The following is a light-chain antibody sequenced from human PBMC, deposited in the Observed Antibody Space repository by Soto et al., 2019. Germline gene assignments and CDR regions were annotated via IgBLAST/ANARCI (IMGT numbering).Light chain of an antibody. CDR3: QQSYSTPHT. CDR2: AAS. V-gene: IGKV1-39*01. J-gene: IGKJ5*01. CDR1: QSISSY. Sequence: DIQMTQSPSTLSGSVGYRVTITCRASQSISSYLNWYQQKPGKAPKLLIYAASSLQSGVPSRFSGSGSGTDFTLTISSLQPEDFATYYCQQSYSTPHTFGQGTRLEI.